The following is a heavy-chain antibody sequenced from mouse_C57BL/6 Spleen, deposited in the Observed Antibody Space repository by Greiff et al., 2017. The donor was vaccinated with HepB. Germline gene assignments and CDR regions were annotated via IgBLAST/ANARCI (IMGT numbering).Heavy chain of an antibody. CDR2: ILPGSGST. D-gene: IGHD1-1*01. CDR1: GYTFTGYW. Sequence: VQGVESGAELMKPGASVKLSCKATGYTFTGYWIEWVKQRPGHGLEWIGEILPGSGSTNYNEKFKGKATFTADTSSNTAYMQLSSLTTEDSAIYYCASLQYYGSSPTFAYWGQGTLVTVSA. V-gene: IGHV1-9*01. CDR3: ASLQYYGSSPTFAY. J-gene: IGHJ3*01.